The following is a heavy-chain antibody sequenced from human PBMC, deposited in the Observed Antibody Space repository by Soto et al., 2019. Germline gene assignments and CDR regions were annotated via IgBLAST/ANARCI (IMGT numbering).Heavy chain of an antibody. J-gene: IGHJ4*02. CDR2: ISAGSSTI. V-gene: IGHV3-48*01. D-gene: IGHD6-19*01. CDR1: GFTFSTYA. CDR3: ARAVEQWLPRFDY. Sequence: PGGSLRLSCAASGFTFSTYAMAWVRQAPGKGLEWVSSISAGSSTIYYADSVKGRFTISRDNAKNSLYLQMNSLRAEDTAVYYCARAVEQWLPRFDYWGQGTLVTV.